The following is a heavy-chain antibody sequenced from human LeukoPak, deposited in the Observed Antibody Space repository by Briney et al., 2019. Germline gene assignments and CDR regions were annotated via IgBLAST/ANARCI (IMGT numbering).Heavy chain of an antibody. CDR1: GGTFTSYA. Sequence: ASMKVSCKASGGTFTSYAMHLVRQAPGQRLEWMGWINAVSGNTKYSQKFQGRVTITRDTSASTAYMELSSLRSEDTAVYYCARGGDDSSGYYAIPPFDYWGQGTLVTVSS. D-gene: IGHD3-22*01. J-gene: IGHJ4*02. V-gene: IGHV1-3*01. CDR2: INAVSGNT. CDR3: ARGGDDSSGYYAIPPFDY.